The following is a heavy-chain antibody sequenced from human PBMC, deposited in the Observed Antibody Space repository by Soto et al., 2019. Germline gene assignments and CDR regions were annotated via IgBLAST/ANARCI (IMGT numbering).Heavy chain of an antibody. CDR1: GGSISSSSYY. Sequence: SETLSLTCTVSGGSISSSSYYWGWIRQPPGKGLEWIGSIYYSGSTYYNPSLKSRVTISVDTSKNQFSLKLSSVTAADTAVYYCARHNLYGDSDYWGQGTLVTVSS. CDR3: ARHNLYGDSDY. CDR2: IYYSGST. V-gene: IGHV4-39*01. J-gene: IGHJ4*02. D-gene: IGHD4-17*01.